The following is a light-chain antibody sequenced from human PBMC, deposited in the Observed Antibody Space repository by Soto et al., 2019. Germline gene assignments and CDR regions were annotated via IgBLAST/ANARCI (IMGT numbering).Light chain of an antibody. CDR1: QSVGGSS. CDR3: QQYSSSPVT. V-gene: IGKV3-20*01. Sequence: ETVLTQSPGTLSLSPGERATVSCRASQSVGGSSLAWYQQRPGQAPRLLIYDTSKRATGIPDRFSGSGSGTDFTLTISRLEPEDFAVYYCQQYSSSPVTFGGGTKVDNK. CDR2: DTS. J-gene: IGKJ4*01.